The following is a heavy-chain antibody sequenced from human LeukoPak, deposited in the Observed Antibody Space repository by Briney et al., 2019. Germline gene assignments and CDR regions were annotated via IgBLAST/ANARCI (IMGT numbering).Heavy chain of an antibody. D-gene: IGHD3-10*02. Sequence: GGSLRLSCEASGFTFTNAWMNWVRQAPGKGPEWVGRIKSKRDGGATDYADSVKGRFTISRDNAKNSLYLQMNSLRAEDTAVYYCAELGITMIGGVWGKGTTVTISS. CDR2: IKSKRDGGAT. CDR1: GFTFTNAW. V-gene: IGHV3-15*01. CDR3: AELGITMIGGV. J-gene: IGHJ6*04.